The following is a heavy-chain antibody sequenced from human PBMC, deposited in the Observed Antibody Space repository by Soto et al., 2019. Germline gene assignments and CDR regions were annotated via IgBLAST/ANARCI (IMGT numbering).Heavy chain of an antibody. V-gene: IGHV3-11*01. J-gene: IGHJ6*03. Sequence: QVQLVESGGGLVKHGGSLRLSCAASGFTCSDYYMSWLRQAPGKGLERVSDISSSGSTIYYADSVKGRFTISRDNARNSLQLQMNSLRAEGTVAYYCARLPRDGYCSGGSCYSCYMDVWGKGTTITVSS. CDR1: GFTCSDYY. CDR2: ISSSGSTI. D-gene: IGHD2-15*01. CDR3: ARLPRDGYCSGGSCYSCYMDV.